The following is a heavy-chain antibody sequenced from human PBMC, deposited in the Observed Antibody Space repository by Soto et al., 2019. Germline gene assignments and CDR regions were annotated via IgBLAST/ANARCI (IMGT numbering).Heavy chain of an antibody. V-gene: IGHV1-69*02. D-gene: IGHD5-18*01. CDR1: GGTFSSYT. Sequence: SVKVSCKASGGTFSSYTISWVRQAPGQGLEWMGRIIPILGIANYAQKFQGRVTITADKSTSTAYMELSSLRSEDTAVYYCARVGSDSYADVGFDYWGQGTLVTVSS. J-gene: IGHJ4*02. CDR3: ARVGSDSYADVGFDY. CDR2: IIPILGIA.